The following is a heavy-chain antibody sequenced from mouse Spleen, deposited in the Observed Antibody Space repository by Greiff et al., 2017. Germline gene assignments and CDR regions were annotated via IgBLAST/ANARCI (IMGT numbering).Heavy chain of an antibody. CDR1: GFTFSSYA. V-gene: IGHV5-9-3*01. CDR2: ISSGGSYT. CDR3: ARGDEEVYFDY. J-gene: IGHJ2*01. Sequence: EVQGVESGGGLVKPGGSLKLSCAASGFTFSSYAMSWVRQTPEKRLEWVATISSGGSYTYYPDSVKGRFTISRDNAKNTLYLQMSSLRSEDTAMYYCARGDEEVYFDYWGQGTTLTVSS.